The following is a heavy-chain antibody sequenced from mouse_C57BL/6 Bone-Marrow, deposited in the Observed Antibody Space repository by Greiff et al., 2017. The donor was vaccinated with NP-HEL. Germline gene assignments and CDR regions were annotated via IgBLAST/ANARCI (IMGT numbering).Heavy chain of an antibody. Sequence: VKLQESGPGLVAPSQSLSITCTVSGFSLTSYAISWVRQPPGKGLEWLGVIWTGGGTNYNSALNSRLSISTDNSKSQVFLKKNSLQTNDTARDYSAGNLRLQDAMDYWGEGTAVTVSS. CDR3: AGNLRLQDAMDY. V-gene: IGHV2-9-1*01. J-gene: IGHJ4*01. CDR2: IWTGGGT. CDR1: GFSLTSYA. D-gene: IGHD2-4*01.